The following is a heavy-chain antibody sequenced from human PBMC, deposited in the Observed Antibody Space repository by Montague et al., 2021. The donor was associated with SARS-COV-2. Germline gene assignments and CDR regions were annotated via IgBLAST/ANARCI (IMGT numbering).Heavy chain of an antibody. CDR2: IFRSGAT. V-gene: IGHV4-59*01. CDR3: ARTSRGSRYFYGVDV. J-gene: IGHJ6*02. Sequence: SETLSLTCTVSGDSISDYYWSWIRQPPGMGLEWIGYIFRSGATNYNPPLKSRVIISQDTSKSQFSLGLGSVTAADTAIYYGARTSRGSRYFYGVDVWGQGTTVTVSS. D-gene: IGHD3-10*01. CDR1: GDSISDYY.